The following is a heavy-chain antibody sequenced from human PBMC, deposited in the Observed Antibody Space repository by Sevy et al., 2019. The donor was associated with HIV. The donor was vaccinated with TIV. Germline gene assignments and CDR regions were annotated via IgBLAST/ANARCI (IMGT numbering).Heavy chain of an antibody. CDR1: GFTFSNYA. CDR3: AKDYRVLLITTIDY. V-gene: IGHV3-30*18. Sequence: GGSLRLSCSASGFTFSNYAMHWVRQAPGKGLEWVGFISYDGSNKYYAESVKGRFTISRDNGNNTLYLQMNSLGAEDTAVYYCAKDYRVLLITTIDYWGQGTLVTVSS. D-gene: IGHD3-22*01. CDR2: ISYDGSNK. J-gene: IGHJ4*02.